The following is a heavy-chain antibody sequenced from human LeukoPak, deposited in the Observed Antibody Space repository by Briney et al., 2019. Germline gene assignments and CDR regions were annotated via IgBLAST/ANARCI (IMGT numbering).Heavy chain of an antibody. CDR3: ARGWTVHVLYYFDY. V-gene: IGHV6-1*01. CDR2: TYYRSKWYN. CDR1: GYSVSKNSAA. D-gene: IGHD1-1*01. J-gene: IGHJ4*02. Sequence: SQTLSLTCASCGYSVSKNSAAANGIRRSPPRGVEWLGRTYYRSKWYNNYAVSVKSRMPIHPHTSKNQFPLQLNSVPPEDTGVYYCARGWTVHVLYYFDYWGQGILVTVSS.